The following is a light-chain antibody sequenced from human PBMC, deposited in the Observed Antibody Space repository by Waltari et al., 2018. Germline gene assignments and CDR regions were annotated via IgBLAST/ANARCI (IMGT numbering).Light chain of an antibody. CDR3: ETGGHGTWV. CDR1: RGHSSHI. CDR2: INSDGSH. Sequence: QLVLTQSPSASASLGASVKLTCTLSRGHSSHIVAWLQQQPGKGTRVLMKINSDGSHTTGDDIPDRFSGSSSGAERYLTTANGQAEDEAEYFCETGGHGTWVFGGGTKLNVL. J-gene: IGLJ3*02. V-gene: IGLV4-69*01.